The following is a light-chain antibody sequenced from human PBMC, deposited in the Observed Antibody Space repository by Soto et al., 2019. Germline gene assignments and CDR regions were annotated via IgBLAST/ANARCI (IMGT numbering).Light chain of an antibody. J-gene: IGKJ1*01. CDR3: QQYNNSPFS. Sequence: EIVITQCPVRLSASQAERATLSCRASQSVSSSYLAWYQQKPGQAPRLLIYGASSRATGIPDRFSGSGSGTEFTLTISGLQPEDFAVYYCQQYNNSPFSFGQGTRVEIK. CDR1: QSVSSSY. CDR2: GAS. V-gene: IGKV3D-15*01.